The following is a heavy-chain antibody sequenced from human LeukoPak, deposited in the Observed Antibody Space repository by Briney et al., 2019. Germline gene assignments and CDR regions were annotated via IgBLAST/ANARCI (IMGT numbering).Heavy chain of an antibody. CDR1: GFIFSRDE. D-gene: IGHD3/OR15-3a*01. V-gene: IGHV3-48*03. Sequence: PGGSLRLSCAASGFIFSRDEMNWVRQAPGKGLEWVSYIDTSGGDIYYADSVKGRFTISRDNAKNSVYLQMYSLRVEDTAVYYCARASRLDCHYGMDVWGQGTTVTVSS. CDR2: IDTSGGDI. J-gene: IGHJ6*02. CDR3: ARASRLDCHYGMDV.